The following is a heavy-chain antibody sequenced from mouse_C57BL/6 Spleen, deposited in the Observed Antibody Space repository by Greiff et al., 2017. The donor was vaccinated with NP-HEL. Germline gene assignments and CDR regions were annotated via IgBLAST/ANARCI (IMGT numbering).Heavy chain of an antibody. J-gene: IGHJ3*01. CDR3: TRGAGPAFAY. V-gene: IGHV1-15*01. CDR1: GYTFTDYE. D-gene: IGHD6-1*01. CDR2: IDPETGGT. Sequence: QVQLQQSGAELVRPGASVTLSCKASGYTFTDYEMHWVKQTPVHGLEWIGAIDPETGGTAYNQKFKGKAILTADKSSTTAYMELRSLTSEDSAVYYGTRGAGPAFAYWGQGTLVTVSA.